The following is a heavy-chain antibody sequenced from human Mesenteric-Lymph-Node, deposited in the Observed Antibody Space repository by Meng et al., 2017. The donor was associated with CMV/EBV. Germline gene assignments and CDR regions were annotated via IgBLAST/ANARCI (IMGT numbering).Heavy chain of an antibody. V-gene: IGHV3-23*01. CDR3: AKTTSSSCYSGGDH. CDR1: GFIFSNYE. Sequence: GESLKISCAASGFIFSNYEMNWVRQAPGRGLEWVSTISDSGDNTYYADSVKGRFTVSRDNSKKMLYLHVNSVRAEDTALYYCAKTTSSSCYSGGDHWGQGTLVTVSS. J-gene: IGHJ4*02. CDR2: ISDSGDNT. D-gene: IGHD2-2*02.